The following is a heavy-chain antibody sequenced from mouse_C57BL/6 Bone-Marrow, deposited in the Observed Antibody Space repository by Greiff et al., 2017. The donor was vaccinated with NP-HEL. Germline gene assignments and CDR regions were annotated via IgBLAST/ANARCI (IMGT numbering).Heavy chain of an antibody. Sequence: LQESGPELVKPGASVKMSCKASGYTFTDYNMHWVKQSHGKSLEWIGYINPNNGGTSYNQKFKGKATLTVNKSSSTAYMELRSLTSEDSAVYYCARGCYYGSSYNYWGQGTTLTVSS. CDR3: ARGCYYGSSYNY. J-gene: IGHJ2*01. D-gene: IGHD1-1*01. CDR2: INPNNGGT. V-gene: IGHV1-22*01. CDR1: GYTFTDYN.